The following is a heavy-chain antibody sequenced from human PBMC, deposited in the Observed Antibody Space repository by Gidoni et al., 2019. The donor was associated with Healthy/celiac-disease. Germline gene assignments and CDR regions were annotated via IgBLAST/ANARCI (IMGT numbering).Heavy chain of an antibody. D-gene: IGHD1-26*01. CDR3: AKDVIGLLGAALEGNDAFDI. CDR2: ISWNSGSI. V-gene: IGHV3-9*01. Sequence: EVQLVESGGGLVQPGRSLRLSCAASGFTFDAYAMHWVRQAPGKGLEWVSGISWNSGSIGYADSVKGRFTISRDNAKNSLYLQMNSLRAEDTALYYCAKDVIGLLGAALEGNDAFDIWGQGTMVTVSS. CDR1: GFTFDAYA. J-gene: IGHJ3*02.